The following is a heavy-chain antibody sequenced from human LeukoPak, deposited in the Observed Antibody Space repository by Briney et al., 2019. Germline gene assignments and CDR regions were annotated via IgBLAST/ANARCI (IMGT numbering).Heavy chain of an antibody. CDR3: ARQTYYDDSRGHPYWYFEL. D-gene: IGHD3-22*01. CDR1: GVSISSSSYY. J-gene: IGHJ2*01. Sequence: SETLSLTCTVSGVSISSSSYYWGWIRQPPGKGLEWIGTIYYSGSTYYNPSLKSRLTMSVDTSKDQFSLKLSSVTVADTAIYYCARQTYYDDSRGHPYWYFELWGPGTLVTVSS. CDR2: IYYSGST. V-gene: IGHV4-39*01.